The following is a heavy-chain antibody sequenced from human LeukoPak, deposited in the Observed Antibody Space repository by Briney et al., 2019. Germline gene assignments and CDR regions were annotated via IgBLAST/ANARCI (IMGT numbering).Heavy chain of an antibody. CDR3: AKLPRGYCSSTSCAYFDY. CDR2: TSGSGGST. D-gene: IGHD2-2*01. V-gene: IGHV3-23*01. Sequence: GGSLRLSCAASGFTFSSYAMSWVRQAPGRGLEWVSATSGSGGSTYYADSVKGRFTISRDNSKNTLYLQMNSLRAEDTAVYYCAKLPRGYCSSTSCAYFDYWGQGTLVTVSS. J-gene: IGHJ4*02. CDR1: GFTFSSYA.